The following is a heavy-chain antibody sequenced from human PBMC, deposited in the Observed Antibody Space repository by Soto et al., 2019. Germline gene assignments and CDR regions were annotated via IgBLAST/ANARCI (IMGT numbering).Heavy chain of an antibody. CDR3: ARPMTTVTPDSDY. J-gene: IGHJ4*02. Sequence: EGSLRLSCAASGFTFSGYSMFWVRQAPGKGLEYVSAINTNGVNTFYAKSVKGRFTISRDNSKNTMYLQMGSLRAEDMAVYYCARPMTTVTPDSDYWGQGSLVTVSS. CDR1: GFTFSGYS. CDR2: INTNGVNT. V-gene: IGHV3-64*01. D-gene: IGHD4-4*01.